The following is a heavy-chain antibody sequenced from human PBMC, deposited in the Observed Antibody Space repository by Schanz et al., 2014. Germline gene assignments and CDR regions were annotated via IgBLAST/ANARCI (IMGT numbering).Heavy chain of an antibody. CDR3: ARDYESALSAPRHDAFDV. CDR1: GITFSGYS. D-gene: IGHD3-22*01. V-gene: IGHV3-48*01. CDR2: ISGSSSTK. J-gene: IGHJ3*01. Sequence: EVQLVESGGGLAQPGGSLRLSCAASGITFSGYSMNWVRQAPGKGLEWVSYISGSSSTKYYADSVKGRFTISRDNGKTALYRQINSRRAEDPAVYCWARDYESALSAPRHDAFDVWGQGTVVTVSS.